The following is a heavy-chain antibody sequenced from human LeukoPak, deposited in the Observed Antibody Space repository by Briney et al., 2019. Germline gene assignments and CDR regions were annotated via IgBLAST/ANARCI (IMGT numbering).Heavy chain of an antibody. CDR2: ISSSSSYI. Sequence: GGSLRLSCAASGCTFSSYSMNWLRQAPGKGLEWVSSISSSSSYIYYADSVKRRFTITRDNAKNSLYLQMNSLRAEDTAVYYCARDSSQQLVPDAFDIWGQGTMVTVSS. J-gene: IGHJ3*02. V-gene: IGHV3-21*01. CDR1: GCTFSSYS. D-gene: IGHD6-13*01. CDR3: ARDSSQQLVPDAFDI.